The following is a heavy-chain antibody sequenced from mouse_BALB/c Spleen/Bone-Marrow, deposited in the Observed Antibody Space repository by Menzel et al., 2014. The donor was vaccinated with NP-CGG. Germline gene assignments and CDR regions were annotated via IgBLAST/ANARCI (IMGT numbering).Heavy chain of an antibody. D-gene: IGHD2-3*01. CDR3: VREGWLLRFDY. CDR2: INPYNDVT. V-gene: IGHV1-14*01. J-gene: IGHJ2*01. CDR1: GYIFTSYV. Sequence: EVKVVESGPELVKPGTSVKMSCKASGYIFTSYVMDWVKQKPGQGLEWIGYINPYNDVTNYNEKFKGKATLTSDKSSSTAYMEVSSLTSEDSAVYYCVREGWLLRFDYWGQGTTLTVSS.